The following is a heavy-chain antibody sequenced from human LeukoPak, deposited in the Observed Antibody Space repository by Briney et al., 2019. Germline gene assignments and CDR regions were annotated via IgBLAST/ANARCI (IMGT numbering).Heavy chain of an antibody. V-gene: IGHV3-21*01. J-gene: IGHJ6*02. Sequence: PGGSLRPSCAASGFTFSSYSMNWVRQAPGKGLEWVSSISSSSSYIYYADSVKGRFTISRDNAKNSLYLQMNSLRAEDTAVYYCASPPLDYDSSGYYFYYYYGMDVWGQGTTVTVSS. D-gene: IGHD3-22*01. CDR1: GFTFSSYS. CDR2: ISSSSSYI. CDR3: ASPPLDYDSSGYYFYYYYGMDV.